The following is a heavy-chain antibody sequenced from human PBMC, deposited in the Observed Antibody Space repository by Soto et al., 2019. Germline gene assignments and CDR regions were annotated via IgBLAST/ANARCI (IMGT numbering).Heavy chain of an antibody. CDR2: IDRSDSCT. J-gene: IGHJ3*01. V-gene: IGHV5-10-1*01. CDR3: ARFPRGSGDSDDAFDF. CDR1: GYSFTNYG. Sequence: GESLKISWKGSGYSFTNYGISWELRIPGKYLKGMGRIDRSDSCTNYSPSFQCHVTISADKSISTAYLQCRSFKTSDTPMYYFARFPRGSGDSDDAFDFCGQGTRVTVSS. D-gene: IGHD3-3*01.